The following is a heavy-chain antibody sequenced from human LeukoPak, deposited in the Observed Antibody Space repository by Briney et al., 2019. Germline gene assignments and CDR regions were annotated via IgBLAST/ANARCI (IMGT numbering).Heavy chain of an antibody. V-gene: IGHV3-21*01. D-gene: IGHD2-15*01. Sequence: GGSLRLSCAASGFTFSSYSMNWVRKAPGKGLEWVSSISSSSSYIYYADSVKGRFTISRDNAKNSLYLQMNSLRAEDTAVYYCAREYCSGGSCYSYYYYGMDVWGKGTTVTVPS. CDR3: AREYCSGGSCYSYYYYGMDV. CDR1: GFTFSSYS. J-gene: IGHJ6*04. CDR2: ISSSSSYI.